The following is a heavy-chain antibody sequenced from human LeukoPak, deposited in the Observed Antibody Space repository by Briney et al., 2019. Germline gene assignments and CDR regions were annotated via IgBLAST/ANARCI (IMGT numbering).Heavy chain of an antibody. CDR2: IKSKTDGGTT. Sequence: GGSVRLSCAASGFTFSNAWKSWVRQAPGKGLEWVGRIKSKTDGGTTDYAAPVKGRFTISRDDSKNTLYLQMNSLKTEGTAVYYCTTQWLVRGGFDYWGQGTLVTVSS. CDR1: GFTFSNAW. CDR3: TTQWLVRGGFDY. J-gene: IGHJ4*02. V-gene: IGHV3-15*01. D-gene: IGHD6-19*01.